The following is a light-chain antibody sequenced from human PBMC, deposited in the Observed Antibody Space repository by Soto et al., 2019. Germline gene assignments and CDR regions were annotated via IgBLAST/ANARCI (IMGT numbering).Light chain of an antibody. V-gene: IGLV8-61*01. CDR2: RTN. CDR3: VLYMGSGIWV. Sequence: QAVVTQEPSFSVSPGGTVTLTCGLSSGSVSTSYYPSWYQQTPGQAPRTLIYRTNTRSSGVPDRFSGPILGNKAALTITGAQADDESDYYCVLYMGSGIWVFGGGTKLTVL. CDR1: SGSVSTSYY. J-gene: IGLJ3*02.